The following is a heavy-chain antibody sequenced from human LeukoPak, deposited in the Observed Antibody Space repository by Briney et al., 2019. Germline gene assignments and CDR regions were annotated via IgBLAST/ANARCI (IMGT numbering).Heavy chain of an antibody. CDR2: IIPIFGTA. J-gene: IGHJ4*02. Sequence: SVKVSCKASGGTFSGYAISWVRQAPGQGLEWMGGIIPIFGTANYAQKFQGRVTITADESTSTAYMELSSLRSEDTAVYYCARVGTNYYGSGSSAFDYWGQGTLVTVSS. CDR3: ARVGTNYYGSGSSAFDY. V-gene: IGHV1-69*13. D-gene: IGHD3-10*01. CDR1: GGTFSGYA.